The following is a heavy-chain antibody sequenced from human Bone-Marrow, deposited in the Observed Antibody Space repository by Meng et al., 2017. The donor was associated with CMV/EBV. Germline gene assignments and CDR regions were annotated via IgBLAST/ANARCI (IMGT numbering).Heavy chain of an antibody. Sequence: SVKVSCKASGFTFTSSAVQWVRQARGQRLEWIGWIVVGSGNTNYAQKFQERVTITRDMSTSTAYMDLSRLRSDDTAVYYCARIPRGVWGQGTLVTVSS. V-gene: IGHV1-58*01. CDR3: ARIPRGV. CDR1: GFTFTSSA. D-gene: IGHD2/OR15-2a*01. J-gene: IGHJ4*02. CDR2: IVVGSGNT.